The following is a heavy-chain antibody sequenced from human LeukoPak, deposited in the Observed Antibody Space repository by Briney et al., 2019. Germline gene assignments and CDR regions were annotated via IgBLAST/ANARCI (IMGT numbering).Heavy chain of an antibody. J-gene: IGHJ4*02. Sequence: QTGGSLRLSCAASGFTFSSYAMSWVRQAPGKGLEWVSAISGSGGSTYYADSVKGRFTISRDNSKNTLYLQMNSLRAEDTAVYYCANPPRDVGGSYPVPVYWGQGTLVTVSS. CDR3: ANPPRDVGGSYPVPVY. D-gene: IGHD1-26*01. CDR2: ISGSGGST. CDR1: GFTFSSYA. V-gene: IGHV3-23*01.